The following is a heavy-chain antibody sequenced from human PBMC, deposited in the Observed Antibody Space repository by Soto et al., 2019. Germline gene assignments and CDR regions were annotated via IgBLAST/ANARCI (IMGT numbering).Heavy chain of an antibody. D-gene: IGHD3-22*01. CDR3: ARDLGSVHRLLLTSSNDY. CDR1: GYTFTSYG. CDR2: TSAYNGNT. J-gene: IGHJ4*02. V-gene: IGHV1-18*01. Sequence: QVQLVQSGAEVKKPGASVKGSCKASGYTFTSYGISWGRQAPGQGLEWMGWTSAYNGNTNYAQKLQGRVTMTTGTSTSTDYMELRRLRSDDTDVYYCARDLGSVHRLLLTSSNDYWGQGTLVNVSS.